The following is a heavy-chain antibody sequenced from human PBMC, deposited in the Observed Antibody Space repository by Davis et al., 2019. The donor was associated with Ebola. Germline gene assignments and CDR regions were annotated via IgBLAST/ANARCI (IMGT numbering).Heavy chain of an antibody. D-gene: IGHD3-10*01. CDR1: GFTFSSYS. CDR3: AKETGRLLWFGELDY. CDR2: ISYDGSNK. Sequence: GGSLRLSCAASGFTFSSYSMNWVRQAPGKGLEWVAVISYDGSNKYYADSVKGRFTISRDNSKNTLYLQMNSLRAEDTAVYYCAKETGRLLWFGELDYWGQGTLVTVSS. V-gene: IGHV3-30*18. J-gene: IGHJ4*02.